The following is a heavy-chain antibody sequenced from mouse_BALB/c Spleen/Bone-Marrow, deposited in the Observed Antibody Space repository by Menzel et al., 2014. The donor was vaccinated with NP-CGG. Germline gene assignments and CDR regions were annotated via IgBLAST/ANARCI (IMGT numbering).Heavy chain of an antibody. J-gene: IGHJ4*01. CDR1: GYTFTSYW. V-gene: IGHV1-69*02. CDR3: TRQYGNYYAMDY. CDR2: IYPSDSYT. Sequence: QVQLQHPGAELVRPAASVKVSCKASGYTFTSYWINWVKQRPGQGLEWIGNIYPSDSYTNYNQNFKDKATLTVDKSSSTAYMQLSSPTSEDSAVYYCTRQYGNYYAMDYWGQGTSVTVSS. D-gene: IGHD2-10*02.